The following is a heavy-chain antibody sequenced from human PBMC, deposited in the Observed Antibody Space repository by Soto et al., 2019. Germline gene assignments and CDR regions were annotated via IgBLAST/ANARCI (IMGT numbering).Heavy chain of an antibody. J-gene: IGHJ6*02. CDR1: GFTFSSYA. CDR3: AKDYVPYYYGMDV. Sequence: PGGSLRLSSGASGFTFSSYAMSWVRQAPGKGLEWVSAISGSGGSTYYADSVKGRFTISRDNSKNTLYLQMNSLRAEDTAVYYCAKDYVPYYYGMDVWGQGTTVTVSS. CDR2: ISGSGGST. D-gene: IGHD2-2*01. V-gene: IGHV3-23*01.